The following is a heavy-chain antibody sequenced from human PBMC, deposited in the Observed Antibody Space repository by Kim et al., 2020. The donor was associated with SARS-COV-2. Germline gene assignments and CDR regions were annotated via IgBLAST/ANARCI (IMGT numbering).Heavy chain of an antibody. J-gene: IGHJ4*02. CDR2: IIPIFGTA. V-gene: IGHV1-69*13. D-gene: IGHD5-12*01. CDR1: GGTFSSYA. Sequence: SVKVSCKASGGTFSSYAISWVRQAPGQGLEWMGGIIPIFGTANYAQKFQGRVTITAHESTSTAYMELSSLRSEDTAVYYCARDLGGYSGYDWRGTFDYWGQGTLVTVSS. CDR3: ARDLGGYSGYDWRGTFDY.